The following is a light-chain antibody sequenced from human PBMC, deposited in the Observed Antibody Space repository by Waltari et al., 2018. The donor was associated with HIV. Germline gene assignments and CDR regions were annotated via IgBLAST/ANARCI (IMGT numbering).Light chain of an antibody. J-gene: IGLJ2*01. Sequence: QSALTQPASVSGSIGQSITISCTGTNSDVGRYNLVSWYPHHPGKAPTLIIYEVSKLPLGVSNRFSGHNSVNTAPLTVSGPHAEYDADYYFCSYAGSSIPFGGGTKLTVL. CDR1: NSDVGRYNL. CDR3: CSYAGSSIP. CDR2: EVS. V-gene: IGLV2-23*02.